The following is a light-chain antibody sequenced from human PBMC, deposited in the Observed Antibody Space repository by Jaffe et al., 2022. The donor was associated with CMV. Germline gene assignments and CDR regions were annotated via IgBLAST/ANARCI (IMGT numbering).Light chain of an antibody. CDR2: GQN. Sequence: SSELTQDPAVSVALGQTVRITCQGDSLTSFYASWYQQKPGQAPVLVIYGQNNRPSGIPDRFSGSRSGNTASLTIAGAQAEDEADYYCNSRHSSGDHGVFGGGTKLTVV. V-gene: IGLV3-19*01. J-gene: IGLJ2*01. CDR1: SLTSFY. CDR3: NSRHSSGDHGV.